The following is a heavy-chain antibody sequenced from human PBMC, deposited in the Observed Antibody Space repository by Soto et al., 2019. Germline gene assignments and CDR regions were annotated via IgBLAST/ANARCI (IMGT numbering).Heavy chain of an antibody. D-gene: IGHD3-22*01. Sequence: EVQLLESGGGLVQPGGSLRLSCSASRFSISSNAMSWVRQAPGKGLEWVAMIRERAGGAYYAVSVERRFTISRDNSKNALYLQMNSLRAEDTSLYYWATDRGDTSGYPIFDSWGQGTGVTVSS. V-gene: IGHV3-23*01. J-gene: IGHJ4*02. CDR3: ATDRGDTSGYPIFDS. CDR1: RFSISSNA. CDR2: IRERAGGA.